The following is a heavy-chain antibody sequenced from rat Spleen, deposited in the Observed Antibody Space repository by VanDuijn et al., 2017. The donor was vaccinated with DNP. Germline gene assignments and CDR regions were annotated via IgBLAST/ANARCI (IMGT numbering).Heavy chain of an antibody. Sequence: EVQLQESGPGLVKPSQSLSLTCSVTGYSITSNYWGWIRKFPGNKMEWIGHISYSGSTGYNPSLKSRISITRDTSKNQFFLQLNSVTTEDTATYYCARTDFYSTYIPFAYWGQGTLVTVSS. D-gene: IGHD1-2*01. CDR3: ARTDFYSTYIPFAY. J-gene: IGHJ3*01. CDR2: ISYSGST. CDR1: GYSITSNY. V-gene: IGHV3-1*01.